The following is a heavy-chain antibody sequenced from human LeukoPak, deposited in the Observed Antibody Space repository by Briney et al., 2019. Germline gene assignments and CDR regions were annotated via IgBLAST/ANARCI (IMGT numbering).Heavy chain of an antibody. CDR3: ARPTATYCSSTSCLPDAFDI. J-gene: IGHJ3*02. V-gene: IGHV5-51*01. Sequence: GEALKISCMGSGYSFTSYWICWGRPMAGKGLEWAGIIYPGDSDTRYSPSFQGQVTISADKSISTAYLQWSSLKASDTAMNYCARPTATYCSSTSCLPDAFDIWGQGIMVTVSS. CDR1: GYSFTSYW. D-gene: IGHD2-2*01. CDR2: IYPGDSDT.